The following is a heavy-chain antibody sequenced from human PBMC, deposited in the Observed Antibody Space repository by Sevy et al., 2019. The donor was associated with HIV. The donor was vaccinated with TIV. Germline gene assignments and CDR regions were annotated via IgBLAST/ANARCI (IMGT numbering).Heavy chain of an antibody. V-gene: IGHV3-49*03. CDR2: IKTKTYSGTT. D-gene: IGHD6-19*01. J-gene: IGHJ4*02. CDR1: GFTFGDYA. CDR3: TCCVYGSGWFYFDY. Sequence: GGSLRLSCTASGFTFGDYAMSWFRQAPGKGLEWVGFIKTKTYSGTTEYAASVKGRFIISRDDSKNIAYLQMISLKTVATAVYYCTCCVYGSGWFYFDYWGQGTLVTVSS.